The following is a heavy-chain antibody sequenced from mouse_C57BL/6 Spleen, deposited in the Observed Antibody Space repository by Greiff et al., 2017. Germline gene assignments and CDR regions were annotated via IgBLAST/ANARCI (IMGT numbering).Heavy chain of an antibody. J-gene: IGHJ3*01. CDR3: VRHGIYYDSFAY. CDR2: IRSKSNNYAT. V-gene: IGHV10-1*01. CDR1: GFSFNTYA. D-gene: IGHD2-4*01. Sequence: EVMLVESGGGLVQPKGSLKLSCAASGFSFNTYAMNWVRQAPGKGLEWVARIRSKSNNYATYYADSVKDRFTISRDDSESMLYLQMNNLKTEDTAMYYCVRHGIYYDSFAYWGQGTLVTVSA.